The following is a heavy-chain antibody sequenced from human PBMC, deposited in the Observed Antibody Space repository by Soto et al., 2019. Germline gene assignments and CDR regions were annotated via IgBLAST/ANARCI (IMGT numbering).Heavy chain of an antibody. J-gene: IGHJ4*02. V-gene: IGHV4-59*01. Sequence: SETLSLTCTVSGGSISTYYWSWIRQPPGKGLEWIGYIYYSGITNYNPSLKSPVTISVDASKNQFSLKLSSVTAADTAVYYCARTYNYGSGSYSDYWGQGTLVTVSS. CDR2: IYYSGIT. CDR3: ARTYNYGSGSYSDY. D-gene: IGHD3-10*01. CDR1: GGSISTYY.